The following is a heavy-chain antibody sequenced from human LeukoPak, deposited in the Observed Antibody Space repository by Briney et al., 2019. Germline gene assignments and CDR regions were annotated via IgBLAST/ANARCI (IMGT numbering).Heavy chain of an antibody. J-gene: IGHJ3*02. D-gene: IGHD2-15*01. CDR1: GGSISSGSYY. Sequence: PSQTLSLTCTVSGGSISSGSYYWSWIRQPPGKGLEWIGYIYYSGSTNYNPSLRSRVTISVDTSKNQFSLKLSSVTAADTAVYYCARVAHGDAFDIWGQGTMVTVSS. CDR2: IYYSGST. V-gene: IGHV4-61*01. CDR3: ARVAHGDAFDI.